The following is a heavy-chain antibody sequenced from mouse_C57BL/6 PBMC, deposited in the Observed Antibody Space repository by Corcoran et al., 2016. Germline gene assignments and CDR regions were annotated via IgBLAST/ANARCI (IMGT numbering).Heavy chain of an antibody. Sequence: QVQLQQSGAELVKPGASVKISCKASGYAFLRYWMNWVKQRPGKGVEWIGQIYPGDGDTNYNGKFKGKATLTADKSSSTAYMQLSSLTSEDSAVYFCARISSGYYFDYWGQGTTLTVSS. CDR2: IYPGDGDT. J-gene: IGHJ2*01. V-gene: IGHV1-80*01. CDR1: GYAFLRYW. CDR3: ARISSGYYFDY. D-gene: IGHD3-2*02.